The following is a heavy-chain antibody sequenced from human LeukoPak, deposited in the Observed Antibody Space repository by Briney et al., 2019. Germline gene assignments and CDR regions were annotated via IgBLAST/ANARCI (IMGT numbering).Heavy chain of an antibody. CDR3: ARYSGIYYAFDI. Sequence: GGSLRLSCAASDFSVSSNYMTWVRQAPGKGLEWVSVIDSGGNTYYADSVKGRFTVSRDSSKNTLYLQMNSLRAEDTAVYYCARYSGIYYAFDIWGQGTMVTVSS. CDR1: DFSVSSNY. CDR2: IDSGGNT. D-gene: IGHD1-26*01. V-gene: IGHV3-53*01. J-gene: IGHJ3*02.